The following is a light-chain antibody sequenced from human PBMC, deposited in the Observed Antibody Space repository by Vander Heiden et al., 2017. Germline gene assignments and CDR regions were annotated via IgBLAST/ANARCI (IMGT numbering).Light chain of an antibody. J-gene: IGKJ2*01. Sequence: EIVMTQSPATLSVSPGERATLSCRASQSVSSNLAWYQQKPGQAPRLLIYGASTRDTGIQARFSGSGSGTEFTLTISSLQSEDFAVYYYQHYKNWLFGQGTKLEIK. CDR2: GAS. CDR1: QSVSSN. V-gene: IGKV3-15*01. CDR3: QHYKNWL.